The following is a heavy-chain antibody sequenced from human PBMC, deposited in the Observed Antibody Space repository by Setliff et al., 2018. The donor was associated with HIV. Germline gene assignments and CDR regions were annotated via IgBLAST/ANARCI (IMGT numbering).Heavy chain of an antibody. J-gene: IGHJ4*02. Sequence: SENLSLTCAVYGESLSDYYWSWIRQPPGKGLEWIGEINHNKSSDYNPSLKSRVTMSVDTSKNQFSLKVKSVTAADTAVYYCARQKKSSSWSPNDYWGQGTLVTVSS. V-gene: IGHV4-34*01. CDR1: GESLSDYY. CDR2: INHNKSS. CDR3: ARQKKSSSWSPNDY. D-gene: IGHD2-2*01.